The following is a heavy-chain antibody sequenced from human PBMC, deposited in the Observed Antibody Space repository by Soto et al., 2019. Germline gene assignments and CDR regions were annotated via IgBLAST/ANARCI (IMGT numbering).Heavy chain of an antibody. J-gene: IGHJ4*01. CDR3: ARDRGEY. V-gene: IGHV4-59*01. CDR1: GGSISSYY. D-gene: IGHD3-16*01. Sequence: SETLSLTCTVSGGSISSYYWSWIRQPPGKGLEWIGYIYYSGSTNYNPSLKSRVTISVDTSKNQFSLKLSSVTAADTAVYYCARDRGEYWGHGTLVTVSS. CDR2: IYYSGST.